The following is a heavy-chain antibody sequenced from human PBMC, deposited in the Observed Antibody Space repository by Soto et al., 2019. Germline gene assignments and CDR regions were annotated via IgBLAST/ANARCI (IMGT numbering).Heavy chain of an antibody. D-gene: IGHD3-10*01. Sequence: QVPLVESGGGVVQPGRSLRLSCAASEFTFSTYGMHWVRQAPGKGLEWVAVIWHDGSKKDYADSVKGRLTISRHNSQDTLYLQMNTLASADTAVYYCAREYFAGADHFDYWGQVSLVTVS. CDR2: IWHDGSKK. CDR3: AREYFAGADHFDY. J-gene: IGHJ4*02. CDR1: EFTFSTYG. V-gene: IGHV3-33*01.